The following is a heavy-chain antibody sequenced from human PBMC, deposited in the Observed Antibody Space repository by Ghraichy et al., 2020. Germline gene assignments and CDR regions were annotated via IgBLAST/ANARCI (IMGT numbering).Heavy chain of an antibody. Sequence: LSLTCAASGFTFSSYWMHWVRQAPGKGLVWDSRINSDGSSTSYADSVKGRFTISRDNAKNTLYLQMNSLRAEDTAVYYCARARDYYDSSGYYHYYGMDVWGQGTTVTVSS. CDR1: GFTFSSYW. CDR2: INSDGSST. CDR3: ARARDYYDSSGYYHYYGMDV. V-gene: IGHV3-74*01. D-gene: IGHD3-22*01. J-gene: IGHJ6*02.